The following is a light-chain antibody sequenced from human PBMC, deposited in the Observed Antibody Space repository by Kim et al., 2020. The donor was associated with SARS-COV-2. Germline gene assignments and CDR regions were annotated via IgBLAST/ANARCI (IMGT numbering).Light chain of an antibody. V-gene: IGLV10-54*01. CDR3: SAWDSSLSAWV. Sequence: QAGLTQPPSVSKGLRQTATLTCTGNSNNVGNEGAAWLQQHQGHPPKLLSYRNNNRPSGISERLSASRSGNTASLTITGLQPEDEADYYCSAWDSSLSAWVFGGGNQLTV. J-gene: IGLJ3*02. CDR2: RNN. CDR1: SNNVGNEG.